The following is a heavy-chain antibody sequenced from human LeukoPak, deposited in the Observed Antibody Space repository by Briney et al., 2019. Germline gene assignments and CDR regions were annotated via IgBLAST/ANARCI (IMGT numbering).Heavy chain of an antibody. CDR2: INPNSGGT. D-gene: IGHD3-22*01. CDR3: ARDSDSSGYYYIGY. Sequence: ASVKVSCKASGYTFTGYYMHWVRQAPGQGLEWMGWINPNSGGTNYAQKFQGRVTMTRDTSISTAYMELSRLRSDDTAVYYCARDSDSSGYYYIGYWGQGTLVTVSS. CDR1: GYTFTGYY. V-gene: IGHV1-2*02. J-gene: IGHJ4*02.